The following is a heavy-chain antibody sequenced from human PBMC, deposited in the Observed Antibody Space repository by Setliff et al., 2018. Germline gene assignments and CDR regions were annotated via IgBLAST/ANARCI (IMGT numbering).Heavy chain of an antibody. CDR2: IFYSGRT. D-gene: IGHD5-12*01. V-gene: IGHV4-39*07. CDR1: GASITNINYY. CDR3: ARNPDFLQYSFDL. J-gene: IGHJ2*01. Sequence: SETLSLTCTVSGASITNINYYWGLIRQPPGKGLEWIGSIFYSGRTFYNPSLKSRATISIDTSKSQFSLKLSSMTAADTALYYCARNPDFLQYSFDLWGRGTLVTVSS.